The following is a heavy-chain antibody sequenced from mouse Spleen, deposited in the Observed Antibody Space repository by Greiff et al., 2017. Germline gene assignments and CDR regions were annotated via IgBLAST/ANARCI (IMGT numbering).Heavy chain of an antibody. Sequence: VQLKESGPGLVKPSQSLSLTCSVTGYSITSGYYWNWIRQFPGNKLEWMGYISYDGSNNYNPSLKNRISITRDTSKNQFFLKLNSVTTEDTATYYCARDQDEMDYWGQGTSVTVSS. CDR1: GYSITSGYY. CDR3: ARDQDEMDY. J-gene: IGHJ4*01. CDR2: ISYDGSN. V-gene: IGHV3-6*02.